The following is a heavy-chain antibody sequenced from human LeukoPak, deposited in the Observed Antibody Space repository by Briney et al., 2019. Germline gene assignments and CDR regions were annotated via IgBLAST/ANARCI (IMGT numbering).Heavy chain of an antibody. Sequence: GGSLRLSCAASGFSFQDYTMHWVRQSPGKGLEWVSAISGSGGNTYYADSVKGRFTISRDNSKNTPYLQMNTLRPEDTAIYHCAKYSSPPTYYFDYWGQGTLVTVSS. V-gene: IGHV3-23*01. CDR3: AKYSSPPTYYFDY. CDR2: ISGSGGNT. CDR1: GFSFQDYT. J-gene: IGHJ4*02. D-gene: IGHD5-18*01.